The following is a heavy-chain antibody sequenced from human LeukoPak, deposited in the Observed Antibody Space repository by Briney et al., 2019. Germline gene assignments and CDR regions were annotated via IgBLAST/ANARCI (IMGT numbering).Heavy chain of an antibody. CDR1: GFTFSSYG. J-gene: IGHJ6*03. V-gene: IGHV3-30*18. CDR3: AKDKTLLRPVYYYYMDV. CDR2: ISYDGSNK. Sequence: GRSLRLSCAASGFTFSSYGMHWVRQAPGKGLEWVAVISYDGSNKYYADSVKGRFTISRDNSKNTLYLQMNSLRAEDTAVYYCAKDKTLLRPVYYYYMDVWGKGTTVTISS.